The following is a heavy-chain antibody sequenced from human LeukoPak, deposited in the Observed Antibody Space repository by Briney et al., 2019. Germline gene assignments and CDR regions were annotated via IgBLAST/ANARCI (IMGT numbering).Heavy chain of an antibody. J-gene: IGHJ3*02. V-gene: IGHV4-39*07. CDR1: GDSISSSSHY. CDR3: ASGVVTPGKAFDI. D-gene: IGHD4-23*01. CDR2: IYYSGST. Sequence: PSETLSLTCTVSGDSISSSSHYWGWIRQPPGKGLEWIGSIYYSGSTYDNPSLRSRATMSVDTSKNQFSLKLSSVTAADTAVYYCASGVVTPGKAFDIWGQGTMVTVSS.